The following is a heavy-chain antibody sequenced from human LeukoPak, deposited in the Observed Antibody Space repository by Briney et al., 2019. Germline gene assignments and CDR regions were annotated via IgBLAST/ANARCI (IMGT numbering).Heavy chain of an antibody. J-gene: IGHJ4*02. V-gene: IGHV3-23*01. CDR3: AKDTGYSSSWYGGSEFDY. CDR2: ISGSGGST. D-gene: IGHD6-13*01. Sequence: GGSLRLSCAASGFTFSSYAMSWVRQAPGKGLEWVSAISGSGGSTYYADSVEGRFTISRDNSKNTLYLQMNSLRAEDTAGYYCAKDTGYSSSWYGGSEFDYGGRGPLVTVSS. CDR1: GFTFSSYA.